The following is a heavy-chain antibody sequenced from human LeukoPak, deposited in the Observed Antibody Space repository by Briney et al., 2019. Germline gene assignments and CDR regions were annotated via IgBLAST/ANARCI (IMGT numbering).Heavy chain of an antibody. J-gene: IGHJ4*02. Sequence: ASVKVSCKASGYTFTGYYIHWVRQAPGQGLKWMGWINPNSGGTNYAQKLQGRVTMTRDTSISTAYMELSRLRSDDTAVYYCARGLALGSESSGYYYLPDYWGQGTLVTVSS. CDR1: GYTFTGYY. V-gene: IGHV1-2*02. CDR2: INPNSGGT. CDR3: ARGLALGSESSGYYYLPDY. D-gene: IGHD3-22*01.